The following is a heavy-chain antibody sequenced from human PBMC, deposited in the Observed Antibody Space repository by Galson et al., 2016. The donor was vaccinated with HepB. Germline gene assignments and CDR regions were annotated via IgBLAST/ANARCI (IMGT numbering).Heavy chain of an antibody. Sequence: SLRLSCAASGFVFSNFGLSWVRQAPGKGLEWVASISTRRTTYYSDSVQGRFTISRDNSNNTLYLQMNGLRGEDTAVYYCAKERLVRRIFDHWGQGTLLTVSS. J-gene: IGHJ4*02. CDR2: ISTRRTT. CDR1: GFVFSNFG. D-gene: IGHD1-1*01. V-gene: IGHV3-23*01. CDR3: AKERLVRRIFDH.